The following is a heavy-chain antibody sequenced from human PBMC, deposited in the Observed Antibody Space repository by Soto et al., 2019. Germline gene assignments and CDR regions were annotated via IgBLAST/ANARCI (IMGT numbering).Heavy chain of an antibody. CDR1: GYTLTELS. CDR2: FDPEDGET. D-gene: IGHD6-6*01. Sequence: ASVKVSCKVSGYTLTELSMHWVRQAPGKGLEWMGGFDPEDGETIYAQKFQGRVTMTEDTSTDTAYMELSSLRSEDTAVYYCACLTEYSSSSEANYYYYGMDVWGQGTTVTVSS. V-gene: IGHV1-24*01. CDR3: ACLTEYSSSSEANYYYYGMDV. J-gene: IGHJ6*02.